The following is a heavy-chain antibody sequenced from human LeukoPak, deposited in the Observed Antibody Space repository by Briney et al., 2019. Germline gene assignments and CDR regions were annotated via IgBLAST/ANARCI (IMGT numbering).Heavy chain of an antibody. J-gene: IGHJ4*02. CDR2: INPSGGST. CDR3: ARGPYRPNDYGDYVPYYFDY. V-gene: IGHV1-46*01. Sequence: GASVKVSCKVSGYTFTSYYMHWVRQAPGQGLEWMGIINPSGGSTSYAQKFQGRVTMTRDTSTSTVYMELSSLRSEDTAVYYCARGPYRPNDYGDYVPYYFDYWGQGTLVTVSS. CDR1: GYTFTSYY. D-gene: IGHD4-17*01.